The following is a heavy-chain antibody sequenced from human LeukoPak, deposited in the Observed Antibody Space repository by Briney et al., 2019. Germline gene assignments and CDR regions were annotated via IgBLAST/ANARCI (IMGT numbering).Heavy chain of an antibody. J-gene: IGHJ6*03. CDR3: SKDSFYCSNGCPQYYYYMDV. V-gene: IGHV3-30*02. D-gene: IGHD2-8*01. CDR2: IRYDRSDK. CDR1: GFSFSRHC. Sequence: GGSLRLSCAASGFSFSRHCMHWVRQAPGKGLEWVAFIRYDRSDKYYADSAKGRFTISRNNSENTLYLQMTNLRTVDTAVYYCSKDSFYCSNGCPQYYYYMDVWGKGTTVTASS.